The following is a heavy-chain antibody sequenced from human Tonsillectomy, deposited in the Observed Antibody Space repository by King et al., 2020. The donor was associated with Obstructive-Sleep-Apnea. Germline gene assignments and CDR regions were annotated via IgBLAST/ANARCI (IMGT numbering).Heavy chain of an antibody. CDR1: GGSINSYY. V-gene: IGHV4-59*01. CDR3: ARDRVGRDGYNRFDY. J-gene: IGHJ4*02. D-gene: IGHD5-24*01. CDR2: ISYSGST. Sequence: VQLQESGPGLVKPSETLSLTCTVSGGSINSYYWSWIRQTPGKGLEWIGYISYSGSTNYNPSLKSRVTISVDTSKNQFSLKLSSVTAADTAAYYCARDRVGRDGYNRFDYWGQGTLVTVSS.